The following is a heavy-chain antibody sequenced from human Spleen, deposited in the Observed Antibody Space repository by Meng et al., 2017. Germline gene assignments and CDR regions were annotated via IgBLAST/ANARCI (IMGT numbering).Heavy chain of an antibody. J-gene: IGHJ4*02. CDR2: ISDTGGRT. CDR1: GFTFSIYA. D-gene: IGHD6-19*01. CDR3: AKGGRYSSGYDS. Sequence: EVQLVESGGGLVKPGGSLRLSCAASGFTFSIYAMTWVRQAPGKGLEWVSAISDTGGRTYYADSVKDRFTISRDNSKSTLFLQMNSLRAEDTAVYYCAKGGRYSSGYDSWGQGTLVTVSS. V-gene: IGHV3-23*04.